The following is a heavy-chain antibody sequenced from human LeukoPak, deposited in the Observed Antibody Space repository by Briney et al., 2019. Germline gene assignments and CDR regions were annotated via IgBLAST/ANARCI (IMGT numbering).Heavy chain of an antibody. CDR1: GGTFSSYA. D-gene: IGHD6-6*01. CDR2: IIPIFGTA. Sequence: ASVKVSCKASGGTFSSYAISWVRQAPGQGLEWMGGIIPIFGTANYAQKFQGRVTITADESTSTAYMELSSLRSEDTAVYYCARGGQLVGGFDYWGQGTLVTVSS. J-gene: IGHJ4*02. CDR3: ARGGQLVGGFDY. V-gene: IGHV1-69*13.